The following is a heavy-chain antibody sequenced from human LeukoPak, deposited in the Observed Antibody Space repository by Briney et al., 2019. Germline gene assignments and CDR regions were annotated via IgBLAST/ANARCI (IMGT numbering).Heavy chain of an antibody. V-gene: IGHV3-7*01. CDR3: ARFVYSNFGRYYFDY. D-gene: IGHD4-11*01. CDR2: IKQDGSEK. J-gene: IGHJ4*02. Sequence: GGSLRLSCAASGFTFSSYWMSWVRQAPGKGLEWVANIKQDGSEKYYVDSAKGRFTISRDNAKNSLYLQMNSLRAEDTAVYYCARFVYSNFGRYYFDYWGQGTLVTVSS. CDR1: GFTFSSYW.